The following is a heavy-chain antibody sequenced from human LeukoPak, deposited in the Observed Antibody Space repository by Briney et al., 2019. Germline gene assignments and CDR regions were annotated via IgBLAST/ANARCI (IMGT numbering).Heavy chain of an antibody. CDR2: IYYSGST. D-gene: IGHD6-19*01. Sequence: SETLSLTCTVSGGSISSSSYYWGWIRQPPGKGLEWIGSIYYSGSTYYNPSLKSRVTISVDTSKNQFSLKLSSVTAADTAVYYCANRGSSGWYGEVDYWGQGTLVTVSS. V-gene: IGHV4-39*01. CDR1: GGSISSSSYY. CDR3: ANRGSSGWYGEVDY. J-gene: IGHJ4*02.